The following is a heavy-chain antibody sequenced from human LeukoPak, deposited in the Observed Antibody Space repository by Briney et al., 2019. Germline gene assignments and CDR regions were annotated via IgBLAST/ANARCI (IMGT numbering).Heavy chain of an antibody. V-gene: IGHV1-2*02. Sequence: ASVKVSCKGFGYRFTSYYIHWVRQAPGQGLEWMGWINPNSGYTHFAQHFQGRVTMTRDMSLTTAFMELSSLRSDDTAVYYCARAYDSSSEDMDVWGQGTTVTVSS. D-gene: IGHD3-22*01. CDR3: ARAYDSSSEDMDV. CDR2: INPNSGYT. J-gene: IGHJ6*02. CDR1: GYRFTSYY.